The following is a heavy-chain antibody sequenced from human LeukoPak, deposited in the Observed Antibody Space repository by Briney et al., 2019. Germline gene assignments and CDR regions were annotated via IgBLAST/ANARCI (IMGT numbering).Heavy chain of an antibody. CDR1: GYTFTGYY. V-gene: IGHV1-2*02. D-gene: IGHD5-12*01. Sequence: VASVKVSCKASGYTFTGYYMHWVRQAPGQGLEWMGWINPNSGGTNHAQKFQGRVTMTRDTSISTAYMELSRLRSDDTAVYYCARASIRGYSGYDYRYWGQGTLVTVSS. J-gene: IGHJ4*02. CDR3: ARASIRGYSGYDYRY. CDR2: INPNSGGT.